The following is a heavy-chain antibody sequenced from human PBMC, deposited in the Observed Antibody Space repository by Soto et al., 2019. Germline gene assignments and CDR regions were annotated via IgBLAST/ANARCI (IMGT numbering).Heavy chain of an antibody. J-gene: IGHJ6*02. CDR2: ISGAGGRI. Sequence: EVQLLESGGGLVQPGGSLRLSCVVSGFTFSNYGMSWVGQAPGKGLEGVASISGAGGRIKNEDSVKGRFTISRDNSKNSVYLQVNSLRADDTAVYYCAKGHTNENGHYSYYGMDVWGQGTTVTVS. CDR1: GFTFSNYG. D-gene: IGHD2-8*01. V-gene: IGHV3-23*01. CDR3: AKGHTNENGHYSYYGMDV.